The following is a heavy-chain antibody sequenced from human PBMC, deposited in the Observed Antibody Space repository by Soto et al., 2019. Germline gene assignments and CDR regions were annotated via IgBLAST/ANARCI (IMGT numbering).Heavy chain of an antibody. J-gene: IGHJ4*02. V-gene: IGHV3-23*01. Sequence: GGSLRLSCAASGFTFSSYAMSWVRQAPGKGLEWVSAISGSGGSTYYADSVKGRFTISRDNSKNTLYLQMNSLRAEDTAVYYCAKDKGVGGYSSGWEPPDNRGQGTSVSVSS. CDR3: AKDKGVGGYSSGWEPPDN. CDR1: GFTFSSYA. D-gene: IGHD6-19*01. CDR2: ISGSGGST.